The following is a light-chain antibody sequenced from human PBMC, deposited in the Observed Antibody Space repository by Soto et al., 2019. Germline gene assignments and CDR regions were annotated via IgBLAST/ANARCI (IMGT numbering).Light chain of an antibody. Sequence: EILMTQSPATLSVSPGERATHSCRASQSVSSSLAWYQQKPGQAPRLLIYGASTRATGVPARFSGSGSGTEFALTISSLQSEDFAVYYCQQCYNWPLTFGGGTKVEIK. CDR3: QQCYNWPLT. CDR1: QSVSSS. CDR2: GAS. J-gene: IGKJ4*01. V-gene: IGKV3-15*01.